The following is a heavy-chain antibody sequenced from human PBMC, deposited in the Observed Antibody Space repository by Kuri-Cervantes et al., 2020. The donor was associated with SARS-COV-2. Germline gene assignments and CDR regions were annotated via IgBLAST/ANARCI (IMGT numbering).Heavy chain of an antibody. Sequence: LRLSCAVSGGSISSGGYSWSWIRQPPGKGLEWIGYIYHSGSTYYNPSLKSRVTISVDRSKNQFSLKLSSVTAADTAVYYCARGDPRIALDIWGQGTMVTVSS. D-gene: IGHD2/OR15-2a*01. CDR1: GGSISSGGYS. CDR2: IYHSGST. V-gene: IGHV4-30-2*01. J-gene: IGHJ3*02. CDR3: ARGDPRIALDI.